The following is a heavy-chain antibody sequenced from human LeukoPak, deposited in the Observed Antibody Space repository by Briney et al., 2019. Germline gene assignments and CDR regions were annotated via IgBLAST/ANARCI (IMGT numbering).Heavy chain of an antibody. J-gene: IGHJ4*02. D-gene: IGHD3-22*01. CDR2: IYYSGSI. V-gene: IGHV4-59*01. Sequence: SETLSLTCTVSGASISSYYWSWIRQPPGKGLEWIGDIYYSGSIKYNPSLKSRVTMSIDTSKNQFSLKLSSVTAADTAIYYCARENPSGYYNRPIDYWGQGTLVTVSS. CDR1: GASISSYY. CDR3: ARENPSGYYNRPIDY.